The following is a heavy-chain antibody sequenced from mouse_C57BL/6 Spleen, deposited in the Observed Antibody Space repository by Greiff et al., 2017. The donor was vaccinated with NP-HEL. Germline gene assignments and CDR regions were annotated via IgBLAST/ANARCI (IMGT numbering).Heavy chain of an antibody. J-gene: IGHJ2*01. Sequence: QVQLQQPGAELVRPGSSVKLSCKASGYTFTSYWMHWVKQRPIQGLEWIGNIDPSDSETHYNQKFKDKATLTVDKSSSTAYMQLSSLTSEDSAVYYCARSMVYYYPKGYFDYWGQGTTLTVSS. CDR3: ARSMVYYYPKGYFDY. CDR2: IDPSDSET. CDR1: GYTFTSYW. D-gene: IGHD2-4*01. V-gene: IGHV1-52*01.